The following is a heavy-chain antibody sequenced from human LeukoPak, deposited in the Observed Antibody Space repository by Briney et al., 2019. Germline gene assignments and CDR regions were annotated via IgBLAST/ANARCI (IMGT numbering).Heavy chain of an antibody. J-gene: IGHJ5*02. CDR1: GYTFTTSG. D-gene: IGHD2-2*01. V-gene: IGHV1-18*01. CDR2: ISAYNGNT. Sequence: ASVKVSRKASGYTFTTSGLSWVRQAPGQGLEWMGWISAYNGNTNYAQKLQGRVTMTTDTSTSTAYMELRSLRSDDTAVYYCARSNIVVVPAALGYNWFDPWGQGTLVTVSS. CDR3: ARSNIVVVPAALGYNWFDP.